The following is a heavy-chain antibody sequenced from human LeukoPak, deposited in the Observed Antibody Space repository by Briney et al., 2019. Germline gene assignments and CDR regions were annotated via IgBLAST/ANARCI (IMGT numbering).Heavy chain of an antibody. D-gene: IGHD3-22*01. CDR1: GFTFSAFW. CDR2: INSDGSST. J-gene: IGHJ4*02. V-gene: IGHV3-74*01. Sequence: GSLRLSCAASGFTFSAFWMHWVRQAPGKGLVWVSRINSDGSSTTHADSVKGRFTVSRDNAKNTLYLQMDSLRAEDSAVYYCARGLVHDTSGYYSDYWGQGILVTVSS. CDR3: ARGLVHDTSGYYSDY.